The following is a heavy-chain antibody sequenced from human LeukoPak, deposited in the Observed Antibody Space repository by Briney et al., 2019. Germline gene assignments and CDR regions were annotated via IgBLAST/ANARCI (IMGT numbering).Heavy chain of an antibody. J-gene: IGHJ5*02. Sequence: PSETLSLTCTVSGGSISSGSYYWSWIRQPAGKGLEWIGRIYTSGSTNYNPSLKSRVTISVDTSKNQFSLKLSSVTAADTAVYYCAREPDQYYYDSSGYLSYNWFDPWGQGTLVTVSS. CDR2: IYTSGST. CDR3: AREPDQYYYDSSGYLSYNWFDP. CDR1: GGSISSGSYY. V-gene: IGHV4-61*02. D-gene: IGHD3-22*01.